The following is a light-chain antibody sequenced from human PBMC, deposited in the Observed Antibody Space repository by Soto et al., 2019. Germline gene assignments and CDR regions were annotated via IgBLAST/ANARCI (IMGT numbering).Light chain of an antibody. Sequence: DIQMTQAQESGSASVGDRVTIASLASQGISSWLAWYQQKPGKAPKLLIYAASSLQTGVPSRFSGSGSGTEFTLTISSLQPEDFATYYCQQLNSYLITFGQGTRLEIK. J-gene: IGKJ5*01. CDR2: AAS. CDR3: QQLNSYLIT. V-gene: IGKV1-12*01. CDR1: QGISSW.